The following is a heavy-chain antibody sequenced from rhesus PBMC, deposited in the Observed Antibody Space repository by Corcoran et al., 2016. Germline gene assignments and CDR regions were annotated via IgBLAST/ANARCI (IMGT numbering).Heavy chain of an antibody. Sequence: EVQLAESGGGLVQPGGSLRLSCAASGFTCSAYEMHWVRQAPGTGLGSVSVIGDDSSYPHYADSVKGRLTNSRDNAKNSLSLQMNSLRAEDTAVYYCARHMSSWSGYYFDYWGQGVLVTVSS. V-gene: IGHV3-115*02. CDR2: IGDDSSYP. J-gene: IGHJ4*01. CDR1: GFTCSAYE. CDR3: ARHMSSWSGYYFDY. D-gene: IGHD6-13*01.